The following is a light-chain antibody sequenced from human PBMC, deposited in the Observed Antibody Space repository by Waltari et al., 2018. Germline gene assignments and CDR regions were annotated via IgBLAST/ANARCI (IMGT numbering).Light chain of an antibody. CDR1: QSVSRN. Sequence: EVVMTQSPGIVSASPGESATLSCRASQSVSRNVAWYTQKPGQAPRLLIYGASPRAAGIPARFSGSGSGTEFTLTISSLQSEDFAVYYCQQYNNWLPYTFGQGAKLEIK. J-gene: IGKJ2*01. CDR2: GAS. CDR3: QQYNNWLPYT. V-gene: IGKV3-15*01.